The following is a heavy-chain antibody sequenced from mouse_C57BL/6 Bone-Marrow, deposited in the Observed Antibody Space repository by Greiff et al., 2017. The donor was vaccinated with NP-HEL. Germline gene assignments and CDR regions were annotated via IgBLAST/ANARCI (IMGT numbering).Heavy chain of an antibody. Sequence: EVHLVESGTVLARPGASVKMSCKTSGYTFTSYWMHWVKQRPGQGLEWIGAIYPGNSDTSYNQKFKGKAKLTAVTSASTAYMELSSLTNEDSAVYYCTRRYYYGSSHFDYWGQGTTLTVSS. CDR2: IYPGNSDT. V-gene: IGHV1-5*01. CDR3: TRRYYYGSSHFDY. D-gene: IGHD1-1*01. CDR1: GYTFTSYW. J-gene: IGHJ2*01.